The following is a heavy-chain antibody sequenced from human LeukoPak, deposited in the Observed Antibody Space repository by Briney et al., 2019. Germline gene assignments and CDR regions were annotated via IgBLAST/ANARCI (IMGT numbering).Heavy chain of an antibody. Sequence: GGSLRLSCAASGFTFDDYGMSWVRQGPGKGLEWVSTINWNGANRGYADSVKGRFTISRDNAKNSLYLQMHSLRAEDTAVYYCARTPKLTIGSSTFDIWGQGTMVTVSS. V-gene: IGHV3-20*04. J-gene: IGHJ3*02. CDR3: ARTPKLTIGSSTFDI. D-gene: IGHD2-2*01. CDR2: INWNGANR. CDR1: GFTFDDYG.